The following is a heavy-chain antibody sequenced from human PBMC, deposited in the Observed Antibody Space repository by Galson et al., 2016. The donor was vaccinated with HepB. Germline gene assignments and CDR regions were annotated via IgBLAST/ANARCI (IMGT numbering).Heavy chain of an antibody. J-gene: IGHJ3*02. Sequence: CAISGDSVSSNSAAWNWIRRSPSRGLEWLGRTYYNSKWYNDYAASVKSRITINPDTSKNQFSLQLNSVTPEDTAVYYRARLYWGLRAFDIWGQGTMVTVSS. CDR3: ARLYWGLRAFDI. CDR2: TYYNSKWYN. D-gene: IGHD2-8*02. CDR1: GDSVSSNSAA. V-gene: IGHV6-1*01.